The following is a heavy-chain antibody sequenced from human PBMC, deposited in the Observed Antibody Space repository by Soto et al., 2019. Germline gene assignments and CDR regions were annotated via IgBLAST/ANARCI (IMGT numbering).Heavy chain of an antibody. CDR2: INPNSGGT. CDR3: ARVGSTYYYDSSGNDAFDI. J-gene: IGHJ3*02. D-gene: IGHD3-22*01. V-gene: IGHV1-2*04. Sequence: ASVKVSCKASGYTFTGYYMHWVRQAPGQGLEWMGWINPNSGGTNYAQKFQGWVTMTRDTSISTAYMELSRLRSDDTAVYYCARVGSTYYYDSSGNDAFDIWGQGTMVTVSS. CDR1: GYTFTGYY.